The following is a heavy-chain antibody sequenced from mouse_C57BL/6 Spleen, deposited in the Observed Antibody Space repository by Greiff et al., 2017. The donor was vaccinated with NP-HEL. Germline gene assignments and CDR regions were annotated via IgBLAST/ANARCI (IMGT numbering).Heavy chain of an antibody. V-gene: IGHV5-12*01. CDR2: ISNGGGST. Sequence: EVKLMESGGGLVQPGGSLKLSCAASGFTFSDYYMYWVRQTPEKRLEWVAYISNGGGSTYYPDTVKGRFTISRDNAKNTLYLQMSRLKSEDTAMYYCARQGIYYYGSSYWYFDVWGTGTTVTVSS. D-gene: IGHD1-1*01. CDR3: ARQGIYYYGSSYWYFDV. J-gene: IGHJ1*03. CDR1: GFTFSDYY.